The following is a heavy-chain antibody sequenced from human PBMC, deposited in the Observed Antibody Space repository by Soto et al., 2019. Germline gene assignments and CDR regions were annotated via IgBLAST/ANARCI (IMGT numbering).Heavy chain of an antibody. V-gene: IGHV3-30*03. CDR3: ARGSPQFWQLFDN. J-gene: IGHJ4*02. D-gene: IGHD3-3*01. CDR2: ISYDGSNK. Sequence: GGSLRLSCAASGFTFGSYGMHWVRQAPGKGLEWVAVISYDGSNKYYADSVRGRFAISRDNSNNMLYLQMNSLRAEDTAVYYCARGSPQFWQLFDNWGQGALVTVSS. CDR1: GFTFGSYG.